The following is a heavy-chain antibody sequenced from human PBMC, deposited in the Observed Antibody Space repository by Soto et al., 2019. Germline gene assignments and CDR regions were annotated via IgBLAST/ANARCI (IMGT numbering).Heavy chain of an antibody. J-gene: IGHJ3*02. D-gene: IGHD1-26*01. CDR3: AREVIVGATTPFDAFDI. V-gene: IGHV3-21*01. CDR2: ISSSSSYI. Sequence: GGSLRLSCAASGFTFSSYSMNWVRQAPGKGLEWVSSISSSSSYIYYADSVKGRFTISRDNAKNSLYLQMNSLRAEDTAVYYRAREVIVGATTPFDAFDIWGQGTMVTVSS. CDR1: GFTFSSYS.